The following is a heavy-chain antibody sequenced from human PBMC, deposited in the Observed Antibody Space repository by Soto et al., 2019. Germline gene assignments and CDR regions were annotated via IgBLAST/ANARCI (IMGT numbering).Heavy chain of an antibody. J-gene: IGHJ6*01. Sequence: KTSETLSLTCTVSGDSIGSGNKYWSWIRQAPGKGLEWLGYIFSSGTTYYNPSLKSRLRMSLDTSPKQFSLKLNFVTAADTAVYFCAGVRPPFHLYYAMEVWRQGTTVPV. D-gene: IGHD3-16*01. V-gene: IGHV4-30-4*02. CDR3: AGVRPPFHLYYAMEV. CDR2: IFSSGTT. CDR1: GDSIGSGNKY.